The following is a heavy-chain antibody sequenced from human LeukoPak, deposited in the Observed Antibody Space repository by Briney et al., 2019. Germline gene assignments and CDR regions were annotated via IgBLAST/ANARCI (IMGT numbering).Heavy chain of an antibody. J-gene: IGHJ4*02. CDR1: GFTFSSYG. CDR2: ISYDGSNK. CDR3: AKITYCSGGTCYRSNSGFDY. D-gene: IGHD2-15*01. V-gene: IGHV3-30*18. Sequence: GRSLRLSCAASGFTFSSYGMHWVRQAPGKGLEWVAVISYDGSNKYYADSVKGRFTISRDNSKNTLYLQMNSLRAEDTAVYYCAKITYCSGGTCYRSNSGFDYWGQGTLVTVSS.